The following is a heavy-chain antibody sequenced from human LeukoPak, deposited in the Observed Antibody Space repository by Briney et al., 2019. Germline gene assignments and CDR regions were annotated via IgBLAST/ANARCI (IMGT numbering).Heavy chain of an antibody. J-gene: IGHJ6*02. CDR3: AKDRGSGTYYYYGMDV. V-gene: IGHV3-30*18. Sequence: PGGSLRLSCAASGFTFSSNGMHWVRQAPGKRLEWVAVISYDGSNKYYADSVKGRFTISRDNSKNTLYLQMNSLRAEDTAVYYCAKDRGSGTYYYYGMDVWGQGTTVTVSS. D-gene: IGHD6-19*01. CDR1: GFTFSSNG. CDR2: ISYDGSNK.